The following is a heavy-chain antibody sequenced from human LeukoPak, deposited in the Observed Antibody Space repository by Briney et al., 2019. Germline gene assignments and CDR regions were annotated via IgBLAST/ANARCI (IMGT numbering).Heavy chain of an antibody. CDR3: AREGGNSYYYFDY. V-gene: IGHV3-30-3*01. J-gene: IGHJ4*02. D-gene: IGHD5-18*01. Sequence: PGGSLRLSCAASGFTFSSYAMHWVRQAPGKGLEWVAVMSYDGTYKYYADSVKGRFTISRDNSKNTLYLQMNSLRPEDTAVYYCAREGGNSYYYFDYWGQGTLVTVSS. CDR2: MSYDGTYK. CDR1: GFTFSSYA.